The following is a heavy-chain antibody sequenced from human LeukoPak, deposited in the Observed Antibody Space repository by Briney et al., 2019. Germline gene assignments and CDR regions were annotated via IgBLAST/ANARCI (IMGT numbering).Heavy chain of an antibody. CDR1: GGSFSGYY. V-gene: IGHV3-49*03. CDR2: IRSKAYGGTT. CDR3: TRSVEGDFWSGYQMDV. Sequence: LSLTCAVYGGSFSGYYWSWFRQAPGKGLEWVGFIRSKAYGGTTEYAASVKGRFTISRDDSKSIAYLQMNSLKTEDTAVYYCTRSVEGDFWSGYQMDVWGQGTTVTVSS. D-gene: IGHD3-3*01. J-gene: IGHJ6*02.